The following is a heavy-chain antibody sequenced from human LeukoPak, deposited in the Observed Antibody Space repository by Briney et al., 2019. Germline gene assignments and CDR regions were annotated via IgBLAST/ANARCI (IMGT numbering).Heavy chain of an antibody. D-gene: IGHD3-10*01. CDR1: GGSISGYF. V-gene: IGHV4-59*01. Sequence: PSETLSLTCSVSGGSISGYFWTWIRQSPGKGLEWIGFIHYTGSISYNPSLKSRVTMSVDTSKNHFSLKLTSVTAADTAVYYCARGLMNYYGSGTPLSYYMDVWGKGTTVTVSS. J-gene: IGHJ6*03. CDR3: ARGLMNYYGSGTPLSYYMDV. CDR2: IHYTGSI.